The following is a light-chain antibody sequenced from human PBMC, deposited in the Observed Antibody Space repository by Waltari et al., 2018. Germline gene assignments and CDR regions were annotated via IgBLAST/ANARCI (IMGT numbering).Light chain of an antibody. J-gene: IGKJ1*01. CDR3: QESYSFTRT. V-gene: IGKV1-39*01. CDR1: QTISRY. CDR2: AAS. Sequence: DIQMTPSPSSLSASVGDRVTIPCRASQTISRYLNWYQQKPVKPPNLLIYAASSLQSGVPSRFSGSGSGGDFTLIITILQPEDFATYCCQESYSFTRTFGQGTKVEIK.